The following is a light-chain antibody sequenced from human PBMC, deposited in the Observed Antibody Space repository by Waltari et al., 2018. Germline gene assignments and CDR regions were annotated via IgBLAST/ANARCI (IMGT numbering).Light chain of an antibody. CDR3: QQSYSSPRT. CDR1: QSISTY. V-gene: IGKV1-39*01. CDR2: AAS. J-gene: IGKJ1*01. Sequence: DIQMTQSPSSLSASVGDRVTITCRASQSISTYLNWYQQKPRKAPNLLICAASILQIGVQSRFSGSGSGTDFTLTISSLQPEDFATFYCQQSYSSPRTFGQGTKVEIK.